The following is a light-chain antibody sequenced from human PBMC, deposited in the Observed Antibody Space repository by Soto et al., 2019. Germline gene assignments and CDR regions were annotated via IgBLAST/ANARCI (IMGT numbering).Light chain of an antibody. Sequence: QSALTQPASVSGSPGQSISISCTGTTSDVGGYDYHSWYQQHPDQAPKLLIYELSKRPSGLSNRLSGSKSGNPASLSSSGLQAGDEGDYYCYSFTTVNTLYVFRTGTKVTVL. CDR3: YSFTTVNTLYV. J-gene: IGLJ1*01. V-gene: IGLV2-14*01. CDR2: ELS. CDR1: TSDVGGYDY.